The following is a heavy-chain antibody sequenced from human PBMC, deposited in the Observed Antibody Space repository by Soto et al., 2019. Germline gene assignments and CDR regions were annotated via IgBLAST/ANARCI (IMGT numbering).Heavy chain of an antibody. J-gene: IGHJ4*02. CDR3: ARVSISTSFDY. D-gene: IGHD2-2*01. CDR1: GGSISSGGYY. CDR2: IYYSGST. V-gene: IGHV4-31*03. Sequence: SETLSLTCTVSGGSISSGGYYWSWIRQHPGKGLEWIGYIYYSGSTYYNPSLKSRVTISVDTSKNQFSLKLSSVTAADTAVYYFARVSISTSFDYWGQETLVTVSS.